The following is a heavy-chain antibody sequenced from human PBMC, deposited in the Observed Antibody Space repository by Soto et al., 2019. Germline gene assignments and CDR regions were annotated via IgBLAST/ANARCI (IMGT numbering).Heavy chain of an antibody. CDR3: VSDLPGSQELFDY. CDR2: INTDGSDT. V-gene: IGHV3-74*01. Sequence: EVQLLEFGGGLAQPGWSLRLSCAASGFIFSSEWMDWVRQSPAKGLVWVSRINTDGSDTRDADSVKGRFTISRDNAKNTVYLIVNSLRVDDTGVYYCVSDLPGSQELFDYWVQGNMVTVPS. D-gene: IGHD3-10*01. CDR1: GFIFSSEW. J-gene: IGHJ4*02.